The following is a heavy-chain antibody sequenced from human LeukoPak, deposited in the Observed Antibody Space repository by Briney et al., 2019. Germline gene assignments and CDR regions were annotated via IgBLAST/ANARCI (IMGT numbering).Heavy chain of an antibody. CDR3: AKRGSYYGSGSFPMDV. CDR2: IHSGGTT. J-gene: IGHJ6*02. D-gene: IGHD3-10*01. CDR1: GFPVSSNY. Sequence: GGSLRLSCAVSGFPVSSNYMTWVRQAPGKGLEWVSVIHSGGTTNYAHSVKGRFTISRDDSKNTLYLQMNSLRAEDTAVYYCAKRGSYYGSGSFPMDVWGQGTTVTVSS. V-gene: IGHV3-53*01.